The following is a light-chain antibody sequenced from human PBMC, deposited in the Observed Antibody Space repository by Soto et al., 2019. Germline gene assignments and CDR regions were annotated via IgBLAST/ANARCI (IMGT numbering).Light chain of an antibody. CDR3: QQYTSLYT. CDR2: KAS. CDR1: QSISSW. V-gene: IGKV1-5*03. J-gene: IGKJ2*01. Sequence: DIQMTQSPSTLSASVGDRVTITCRASQSISSWLAWYQQKPGKAPKLLIYKASSLESGVPSRFSGSGSGTEFTLTISSLQPDDVATYYCQQYTSLYTFGQGTKVEIK.